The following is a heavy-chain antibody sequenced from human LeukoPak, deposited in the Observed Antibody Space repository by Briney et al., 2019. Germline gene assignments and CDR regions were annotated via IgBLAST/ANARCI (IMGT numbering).Heavy chain of an antibody. CDR1: GFTFSSYS. V-gene: IGHV3-48*01. CDR3: ARDRGRSFDY. J-gene: IGHJ4*02. CDR2: ISSSSSTI. D-gene: IGHD5-12*01. Sequence: GGSLRLSCAASGFTFSSYSMNWVRQAPGKGLEGVSYISSSSSTIYYADSVKGRFTISRDNAKNSLYLQMNSLRAEDTAVYYCARDRGRSFDYWGQGTLVTVSS.